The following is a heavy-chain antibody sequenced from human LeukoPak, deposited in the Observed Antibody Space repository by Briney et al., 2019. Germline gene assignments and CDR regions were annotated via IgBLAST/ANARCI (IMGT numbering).Heavy chain of an antibody. CDR2: INQDESKA. CDR1: GFTFRNYL. Sequence: GGSLRLSCAVSGFTFRNYLMHWVRQAPGQGLVWVSRINQDESKAYADSVKGRFTISRDNSKNTLYLQMNSLRAEDTAVYYCAKDGLKVVAATVDAFDIWGQGTMVTVSS. CDR3: AKDGLKVVAATVDAFDI. V-gene: IGHV3-74*01. J-gene: IGHJ3*02. D-gene: IGHD2-15*01.